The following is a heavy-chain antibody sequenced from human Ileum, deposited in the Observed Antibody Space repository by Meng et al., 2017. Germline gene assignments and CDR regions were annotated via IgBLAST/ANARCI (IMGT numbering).Heavy chain of an antibody. CDR3: ARDHWGSLDY. D-gene: IGHD7-27*01. CDR1: GGSVSSSGYQ. CDR2: AST. Sequence: QWPLQGSGPGLVRPSETLSLICAVSGGSVSSSGYQWGWIRQPPGKRLEWIGYASTNYNPSLKSRVTISVDTSKNQFSLKLTSVTAADTAVYYCARDHWGSLDYWGQGVLVTASS. V-gene: IGHV4-61*08. J-gene: IGHJ4*02.